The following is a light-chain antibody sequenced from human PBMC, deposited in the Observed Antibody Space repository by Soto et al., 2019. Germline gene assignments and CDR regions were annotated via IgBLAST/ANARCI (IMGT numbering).Light chain of an antibody. J-gene: IGLJ2*01. CDR2: GDS. Sequence: QSVLTQPPSVSGAPGQRVTISCTGSSSNIGRGYDVHWYQQFPGSAPRLLLSGDSNRPSGVPDRFSGSRSGTSASLAITGLQAEDEADYYCAAWDDSLNGVIFGGGTQLTVL. CDR1: SSNIGRGYD. V-gene: IGLV1-40*01. CDR3: AAWDDSLNGVI.